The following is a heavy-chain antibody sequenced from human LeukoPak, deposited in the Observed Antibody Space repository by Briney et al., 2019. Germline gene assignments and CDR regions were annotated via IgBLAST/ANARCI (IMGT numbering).Heavy chain of an antibody. J-gene: IGHJ4*02. D-gene: IGHD3-22*01. CDR2: INPNSGGT. V-gene: IGHV1-2*02. Sequence: ASVKVSCKASGYTFTGYYMHWVRQAPGQGLEWMRWINPNSGGTNYAQKFQGRVTMTRDTSISTAYMELSRLRSDDTAVYYCARDYDSSGYSRYFDYRGQGTLVTVSS. CDR3: ARDYDSSGYSRYFDY. CDR1: GYTFTGYY.